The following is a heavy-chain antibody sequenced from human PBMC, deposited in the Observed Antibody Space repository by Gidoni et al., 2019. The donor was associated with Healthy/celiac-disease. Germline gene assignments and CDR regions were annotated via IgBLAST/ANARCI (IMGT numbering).Heavy chain of an antibody. J-gene: IGHJ5*02. CDR3: ATDSGDSSGYSPWFDP. D-gene: IGHD3-22*01. V-gene: IGHV1-24*01. CDR1: GYNLTELS. Sequence: QVQLVQSGAEGQKPGASVKVSCKVSGYNLTELSMPWVRQAPGKGLELMVGFDPEDGATIYAQKFQGSVTMTEDTSTDTAYMELSSLRSEDTAVYYCATDSGDSSGYSPWFDPWGQGTLVTVSS. CDR2: FDPEDGAT.